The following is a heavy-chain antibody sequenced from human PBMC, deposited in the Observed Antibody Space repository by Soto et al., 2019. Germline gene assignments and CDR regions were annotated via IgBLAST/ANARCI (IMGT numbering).Heavy chain of an antibody. CDR1: GFTFSSYA. V-gene: IGHV3-23*01. D-gene: IGHD3-22*01. CDR3: AKAASRDSSGYIALNYYGMDV. Sequence: GSLRLSCAASGFTFSSYAMSWVRQAPGKGLEWVSAISGSGGSTYYADSVKGRFTISRDNSKNTLYLQMNSLRAEDTAVYYCAKAASRDSSGYIALNYYGMDVWGQGTTVTVSS. CDR2: ISGSGGST. J-gene: IGHJ6*02.